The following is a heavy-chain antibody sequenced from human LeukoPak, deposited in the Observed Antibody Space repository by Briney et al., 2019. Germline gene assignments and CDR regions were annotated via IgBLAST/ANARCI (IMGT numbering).Heavy chain of an antibody. D-gene: IGHD6-13*01. Sequence: SETLSLTCTVSGGSIGSNNYYWGWIRQPPGKGLEWIGSIYYSGYTYYNPSLKSRVTISVDKSKNQFSLKLSSVTAADTAVYYCARGRLSWYAAFDIWGQGTMVTVSS. CDR3: ARGRLSWYAAFDI. J-gene: IGHJ3*02. V-gene: IGHV4-39*07. CDR1: GGSIGSNNYY. CDR2: IYYSGYT.